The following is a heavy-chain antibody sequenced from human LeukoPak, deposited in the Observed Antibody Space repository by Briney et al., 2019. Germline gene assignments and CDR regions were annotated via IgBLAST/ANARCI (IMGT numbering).Heavy chain of an antibody. D-gene: IGHD2-2*01. Sequence: GGSLRLSCAASGFTISNYWMSWVRQAPGKGLEWVANIKQEGGEKYYADSGKGRFTITRDNDDTSLYLQVNSLRAEDTAVYYCEKFNTSPGHALDIWGRGTMVSVSS. CDR1: GFTISNYW. CDR3: EKFNTSPGHALDI. CDR2: IKQEGGEK. J-gene: IGHJ3*02. V-gene: IGHV3-7*01.